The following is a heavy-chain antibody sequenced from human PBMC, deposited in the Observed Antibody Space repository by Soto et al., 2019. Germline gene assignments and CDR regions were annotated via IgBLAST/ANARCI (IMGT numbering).Heavy chain of an antibody. CDR3: AKDFFRGYSPMDV. Sequence: PGGSLRLSCAASGFTFSSYGMHWVRQAPGKGLEWVAVISYDGSNKHYADSVKGRFTISRDNSKNTLYLQMNSLRAEDTAVYYCAKDFFRGYSPMDVWGQGTTVTVSS. V-gene: IGHV3-30*18. D-gene: IGHD5-12*01. J-gene: IGHJ6*02. CDR1: GFTFSSYG. CDR2: ISYDGSNK.